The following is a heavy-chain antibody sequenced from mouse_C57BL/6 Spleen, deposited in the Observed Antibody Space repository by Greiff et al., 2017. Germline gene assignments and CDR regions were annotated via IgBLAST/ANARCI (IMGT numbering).Heavy chain of an antibody. CDR2: IDPSDSET. D-gene: IGHD2-3*01. V-gene: IGHV1-52*01. J-gene: IGHJ2*01. CDR3: AREGLYDGYLYYFDY. Sequence: QVQLQQPGAELARPGSSVKLSCKASGYTFTSYWMHWVKQRPIQGLEWIGNIDPSDSETHYNQKFKDKATLTVDKSSSTAYMQLSSLTSEDSAVYYCAREGLYDGYLYYFDYWGQGTTLTVSS. CDR1: GYTFTSYW.